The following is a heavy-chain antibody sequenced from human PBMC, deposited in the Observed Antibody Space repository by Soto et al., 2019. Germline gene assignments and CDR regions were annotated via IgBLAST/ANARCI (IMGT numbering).Heavy chain of an antibody. V-gene: IGHV4-61*01. CDR1: GGSVRDGRYY. J-gene: IGHJ6*02. D-gene: IGHD1-1*01. CDR2: VYYSGQT. CDR3: ARAPGLEPHYYYGMDV. Sequence: QVQLQESGPGLVRPSETLSLTCTVSGGSVRDGRYYWSWIRQAPGKGLEWVGYVYYSGQTNYNPSLKSRATISIDTFNDQFSLKLTSVTAADTAVYYCARAPGLEPHYYYGMDVWGQGTTVTVSS.